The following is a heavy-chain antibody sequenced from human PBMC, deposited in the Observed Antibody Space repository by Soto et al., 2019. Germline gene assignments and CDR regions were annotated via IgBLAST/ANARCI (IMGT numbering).Heavy chain of an antibody. CDR3: ARDTNDYGDYIFAY. D-gene: IGHD4-17*01. CDR2: IIPILGIA. CDR1: GGTFSSYT. Sequence: QVQLVQSGAEVKKPGSSVKVSCKASGGTFSSYTISWVRQAPGQGLEWMGRIIPILGIANYAQKFQGRVTITADKSTSTAYMELSSLRSEDTAVYYCARDTNDYGDYIFAYWGQGTLVTVSS. V-gene: IGHV1-69*08. J-gene: IGHJ4*02.